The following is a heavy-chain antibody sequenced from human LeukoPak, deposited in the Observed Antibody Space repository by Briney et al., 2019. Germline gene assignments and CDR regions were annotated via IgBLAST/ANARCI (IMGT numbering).Heavy chain of an antibody. Sequence: ASVKVSCKAFGYTFTSYDINWVRQATGQGLEWMGWMNPNSGNTGYAQKFQGRVTMTRNTPISTAYMELSSLGSEDTAVYYCARATRDCSSASCYNYWGQGTLVTVSS. D-gene: IGHD2-2*02. CDR1: GYTFTSYD. V-gene: IGHV1-8*01. CDR2: MNPNSGNT. CDR3: ARATRDCSSASCYNY. J-gene: IGHJ4*02.